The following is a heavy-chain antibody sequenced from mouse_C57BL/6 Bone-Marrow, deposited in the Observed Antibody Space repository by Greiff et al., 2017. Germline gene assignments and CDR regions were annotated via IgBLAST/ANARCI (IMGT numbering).Heavy chain of an antibody. CDR2: ISSGGSYT. V-gene: IGHV5-6*02. Sequence: EVMLVEPGGDLVKPGGSLKLSCAASGFTFSSYGMSWVRQTPDKRLEWVATISSGGSYTYYPDSVKGRFTISRDNAKNTLYLQMSSLKSEDTAMYDCARLRRRRYDFDDWGQGTTLTVSS. CDR3: ARLRRRRYDFDD. CDR1: GFTFSSYG. D-gene: IGHD2-12*01. J-gene: IGHJ2*01.